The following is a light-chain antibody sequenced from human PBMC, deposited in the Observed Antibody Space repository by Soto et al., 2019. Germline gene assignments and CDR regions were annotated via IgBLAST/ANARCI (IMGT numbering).Light chain of an antibody. V-gene: IGLV8-61*01. CDR3: VLYMGSGIWV. CDR1: SGSVSANYY. J-gene: IGLJ3*02. Sequence: QTVVTQEASLSVSPGTTVTLTCGLSSGSVSANYYPSWYQQTPGQAPRTLIYNTNTRSSWVPDRFSGSILGNKAALTITGAQADDESDYYWVLYMGSGIWVFGGGTKLTVL. CDR2: NTN.